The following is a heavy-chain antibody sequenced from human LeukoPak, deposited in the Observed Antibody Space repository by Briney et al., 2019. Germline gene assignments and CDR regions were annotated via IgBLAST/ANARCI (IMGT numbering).Heavy chain of an antibody. CDR3: ARAPYCIGGSCRFDY. J-gene: IGHJ4*02. CDR1: GFTFSSYW. V-gene: IGHV3-7*03. Sequence: GGSLRLSCAASGFTFSSYWMSWVRQAPGKGLECVANIKQDGSEKYYVDSVKGRFTISRDNAKNTLYLQMNSLRAEDTAVYYCARAPYCIGGSCRFDYWGQGTLVTVSS. D-gene: IGHD2-15*01. CDR2: IKQDGSEK.